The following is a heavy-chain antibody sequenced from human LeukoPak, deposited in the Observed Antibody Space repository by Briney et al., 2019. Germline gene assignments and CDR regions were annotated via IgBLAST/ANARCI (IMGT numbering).Heavy chain of an antibody. Sequence: KPSETLSLTCTVSGGSISSSSYYWVWIRQPPGKGLEWIGSIYYSGRTYYNPSLKSRVTISVDTSKNQFSLKLSSVTAADTAVYYCAKVVPAAIGYGYFDPWGQGTLVTVSS. CDR3: AKVVPAAIGYGYFDP. CDR1: GGSISSSSYY. V-gene: IGHV4-39*01. CDR2: IYYSGRT. D-gene: IGHD2-2*02. J-gene: IGHJ5*02.